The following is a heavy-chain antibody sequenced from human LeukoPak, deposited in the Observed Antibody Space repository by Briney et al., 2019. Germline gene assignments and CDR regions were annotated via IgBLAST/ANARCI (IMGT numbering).Heavy chain of an antibody. V-gene: IGHV4-4*07. Sequence: SETLSLTCIVSGGSINSHYWSWIRQPAGKGLEWIGRIYTSGSTNYNPSLKSRVTMSVDTSKNQFSLKLSSVTAADTAVYYCARGLVGDTAMITEWGQGTLVTVSS. CDR1: GGSINSHY. D-gene: IGHD5-18*01. J-gene: IGHJ4*02. CDR2: IYTSGST. CDR3: ARGLVGDTAMITE.